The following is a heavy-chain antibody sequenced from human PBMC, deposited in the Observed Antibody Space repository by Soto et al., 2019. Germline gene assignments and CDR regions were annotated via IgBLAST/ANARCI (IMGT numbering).Heavy chain of an antibody. D-gene: IGHD3-3*01. CDR1: GFTFSSYW. J-gene: IGHJ4*02. V-gene: IGHV3-74*01. CDR3: ARENRDGFWSGYPDY. CDR2: INSDGSST. Sequence: GGSLRLSCAASGFTFSSYWMHWVRQAPGKGLVWVSRINSDGSSTSYADSVKGRFTISRDNAKNTLYLQMNSLRAEDTAVYYCARENRDGFWSGYPDYWGQGTLVTVSS.